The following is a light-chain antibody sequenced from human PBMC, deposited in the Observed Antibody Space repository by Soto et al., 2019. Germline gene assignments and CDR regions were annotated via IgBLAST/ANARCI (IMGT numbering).Light chain of an antibody. Sequence: QSVLTQPASMSGSPGQSITISCTGTSSDVGVYNYVSWYQQHPGKAPKLMIYDVNNRPSGVSNRFSGSKSGNTASLTISGLQAEDEADFYCASYTTSRTWIFGGGTKLTVL. CDR3: ASYTTSRTWI. CDR2: DVN. V-gene: IGLV2-14*01. J-gene: IGLJ2*01. CDR1: SSDVGVYNY.